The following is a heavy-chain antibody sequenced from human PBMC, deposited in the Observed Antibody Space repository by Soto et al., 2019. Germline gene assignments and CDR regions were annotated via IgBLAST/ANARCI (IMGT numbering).Heavy chain of an antibody. CDR1: GYTFTSYD. V-gene: IGHV1-8*01. CDR2: MNPNSGNT. CDR3: ARGLRSSSSEVYWFDP. D-gene: IGHD6-6*01. Sequence: QVQLVQSGAEVKKPGASVKASCKASGYTFTSYDINWVRQATGQGLEWMGWMNPNSGNTGYAQKFQGRVTMTRNTSISTAYMELSSLRSEDTAVYYCARGLRSSSSEVYWFDPWGQGTLVIVSS. J-gene: IGHJ5*02.